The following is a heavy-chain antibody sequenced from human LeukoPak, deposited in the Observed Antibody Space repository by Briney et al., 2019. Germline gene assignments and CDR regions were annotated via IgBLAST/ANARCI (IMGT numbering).Heavy chain of an antibody. CDR2: INHSGST. CDR3: ARGTQLWSYGMDV. CDR1: GGSFSDYY. V-gene: IGHV4-34*01. J-gene: IGHJ6*02. D-gene: IGHD5-18*01. Sequence: PSETLSLTCSVYGGSFSDYYWSWMRQPPGKGLEWIGEINHSGSTNYNPSLKSRVTISVDTSKNQFSLDLSSVTAADTAVYYCARGTQLWSYGMDVWGQGTTVTVSS.